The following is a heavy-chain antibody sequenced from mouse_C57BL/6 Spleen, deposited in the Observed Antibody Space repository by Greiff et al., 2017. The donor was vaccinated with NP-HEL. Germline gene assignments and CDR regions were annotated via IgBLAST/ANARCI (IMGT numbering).Heavy chain of an antibody. V-gene: IGHV1-82*01. CDR2: IYPGDGDT. CDR3: ARDYGYGQDY. J-gene: IGHJ2*01. D-gene: IGHD1-2*01. Sequence: VQLQQSGPELVKPGASVKISCKASGYAFSSSWMNWVKQRPGQGLEWIGRIYPGDGDTNYNGKFKGKATLTADKSSSTAYMQLSSLTSEDSAVYFCARDYGYGQDYWGQGTTLTVSS. CDR1: GYAFSSSW.